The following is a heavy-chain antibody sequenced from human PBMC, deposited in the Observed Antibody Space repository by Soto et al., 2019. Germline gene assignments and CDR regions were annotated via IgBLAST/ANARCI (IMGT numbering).Heavy chain of an antibody. CDR1: GGTFSNYA. CDR2: SIPVFGTV. Sequence: QVRLVQSGAEVKKPGSSVKVSCKASGGTFSNYAITWLRLAPGQGLEWLGGSIPVFGTVNYAKKFQGRVTITADESTSTAYMELNRLRSEDTAVYYFARDNPYTNSFGNWFDPWGQGTLVIVS. J-gene: IGHJ5*02. V-gene: IGHV1-69*01. D-gene: IGHD6-13*01. CDR3: ARDNPYTNSFGNWFDP.